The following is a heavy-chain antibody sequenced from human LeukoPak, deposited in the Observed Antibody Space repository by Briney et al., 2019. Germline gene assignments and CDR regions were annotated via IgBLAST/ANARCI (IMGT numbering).Heavy chain of an antibody. CDR2: IYSGGTT. CDR3: ARNTDYYGSGTYGYFDR. CDR1: GLTVSSTF. V-gene: IGHV3-53*01. J-gene: IGHJ2*01. D-gene: IGHD3-10*01. Sequence: GGSLRLSCAASGLTVSSTFMSWVRQAPGKGLEWVSIIYSGGTTHYPDSVTGRFTISRDNSKNTLYLQMDSLRVGDTAIYYCARNTDYYGSGTYGYFDRWGRGTLVTVSS.